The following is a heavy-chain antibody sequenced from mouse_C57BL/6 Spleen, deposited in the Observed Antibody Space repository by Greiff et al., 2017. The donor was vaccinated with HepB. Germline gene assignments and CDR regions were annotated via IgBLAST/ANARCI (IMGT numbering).Heavy chain of an antibody. Sequence: VQLQQSGPELVKPGASVKISCKASGYAFSSSWMNWVKQRPGKGLEWIGRIYPGDGDTNYNGKFKGKATLTADKSSSTAYMQLSSLTSEDSAVYFCARPGTRYAMDYWGQGTSVTVSS. CDR2: IYPGDGDT. D-gene: IGHD4-1*01. CDR1: GYAFSSSW. V-gene: IGHV1-82*01. J-gene: IGHJ4*01. CDR3: ARPGTRYAMDY.